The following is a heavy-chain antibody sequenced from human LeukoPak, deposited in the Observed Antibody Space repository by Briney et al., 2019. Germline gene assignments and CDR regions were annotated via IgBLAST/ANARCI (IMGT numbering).Heavy chain of an antibody. Sequence: GGSLRLSCAASGFTVSSNYMSWVRQAPGKGLEWVSVIYSGGSTYYADSVKGRFTISRDNSKNTLYLQMNSLRAEDTAVYYCASSDCSSTSCYASRSTLLPYYYYGMDVWGQGTTVTVSS. J-gene: IGHJ6*02. D-gene: IGHD2-2*01. CDR2: IYSGGST. CDR1: GFTVSSNY. V-gene: IGHV3-66*01. CDR3: ASSDCSSTSCYASRSTLLPYYYYGMDV.